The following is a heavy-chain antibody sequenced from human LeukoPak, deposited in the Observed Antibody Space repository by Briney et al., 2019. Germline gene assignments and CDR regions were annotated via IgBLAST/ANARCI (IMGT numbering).Heavy chain of an antibody. V-gene: IGHV3-21*01. Sequence: GGSLRLSCAASEFTFTTYSMAWVRQAPGKGLEWVSSISSSATYRYYADSVNGRFTISRDNAKNSLYLQMNSLRAEDTAVYYCARDGYHYYGSGTYFGYYYMDVWGKGTTVTISS. CDR2: ISSSATYR. J-gene: IGHJ6*03. CDR3: ARDGYHYYGSGTYFGYYYMDV. D-gene: IGHD3-10*01. CDR1: EFTFTTYS.